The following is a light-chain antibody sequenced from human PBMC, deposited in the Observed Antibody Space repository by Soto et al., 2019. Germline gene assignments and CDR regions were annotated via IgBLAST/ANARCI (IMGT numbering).Light chain of an antibody. Sequence: QSVLTQPASVSGSPGQSITISCTGTSSDVGGYNYVSWYQQHPGKAPKLMIYDVSNRPSGVSNRFSGSKSGNTASLTISGPQAEDGAVYYCSSYTSSSPLYVFGTGPKLPAL. CDR2: DVS. CDR3: SSYTSSSPLYV. CDR1: SSDVGGYNY. J-gene: IGLJ1*01. V-gene: IGLV2-14*01.